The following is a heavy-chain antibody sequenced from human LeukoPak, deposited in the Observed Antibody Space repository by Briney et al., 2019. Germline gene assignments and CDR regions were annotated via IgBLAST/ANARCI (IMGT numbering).Heavy chain of an antibody. V-gene: IGHV5-51*01. CDR1: GYSFTIYW. CDR2: IYPGDSDT. Sequence: PGESLKISCKGSGYSFTIYWIGWVRQMPGKGLGWMGIIYPGDSDTRYSPSFQGQITISADKSISTAYLQWSSLKASDTAIYYCARQGYSYGYDYWGQGTLVTVSS. D-gene: IGHD5-18*01. J-gene: IGHJ4*02. CDR3: ARQGYSYGYDY.